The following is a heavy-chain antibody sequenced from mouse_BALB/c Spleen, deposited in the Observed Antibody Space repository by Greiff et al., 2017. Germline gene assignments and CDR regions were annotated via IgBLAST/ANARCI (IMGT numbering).Heavy chain of an antibody. V-gene: IGHV2-9*02. J-gene: IGHJ2*01. CDR3: ARSYYYGSSPFDY. CDR1: GFSLTSYG. D-gene: IGHD1-1*01. Sequence: VQLKESGPGLVAPSQSLSITCTVSGFSLTSYGVHWVRQPPGKGLEWLGVIWAGGSTNYNSALMSRLSISKDNSKSQVFLKMNSLQTDDTAMYYCARSYYYGSSPFDYWGQGTTLTVSS. CDR2: IWAGGST.